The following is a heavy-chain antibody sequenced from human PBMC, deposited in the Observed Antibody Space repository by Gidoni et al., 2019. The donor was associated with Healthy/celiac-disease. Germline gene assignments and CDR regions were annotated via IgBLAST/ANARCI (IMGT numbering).Heavy chain of an antibody. CDR1: GFTFSRYA. V-gene: IGHV3-30-3*01. CDR2: ISYDGSNK. D-gene: IGHD2-21*02. CDR3: ARGPSVVVTAILPYYDGMDV. Sequence: VQLVESGGGVVQPGRSLSLSCAASGFTFSRYAMHWVRQAPGKGLEWVAGISYDGSNKYYADAVKGRFTISRDNSKNTLYRQMNSRRAEDTAVYYCARGPSVVVTAILPYYDGMDVWGQGTTVTVSS. J-gene: IGHJ6*02.